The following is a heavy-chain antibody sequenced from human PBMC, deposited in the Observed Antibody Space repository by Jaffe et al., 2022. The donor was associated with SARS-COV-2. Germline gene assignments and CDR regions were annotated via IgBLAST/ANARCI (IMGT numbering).Heavy chain of an antibody. V-gene: IGHV3-43*01. CDR3: AKAVAGSTRFAACDY. J-gene: IGHJ4*02. CDR2: ITWDGGST. CDR1: GFTFDDYT. Sequence: EVQLVESGGVVVQPGGSLRLSCAASGFTFDDYTIHWVRQPPGKGLEWVSLITWDGGSTYYAASVKGRFTISRDNSKNSLYLQMNSLRTEDTALYYCAKAVAGSTRFAACDYWGQGTLVTVSS. D-gene: IGHD6-19*01.